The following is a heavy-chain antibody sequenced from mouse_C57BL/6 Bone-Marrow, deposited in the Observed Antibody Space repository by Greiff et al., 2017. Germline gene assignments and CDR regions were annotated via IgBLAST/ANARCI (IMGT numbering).Heavy chain of an antibody. Sequence: EVHLVESGGGLVQPGESLKLSCESNEYEFPSHDMSWVRKTPEKRLELVAAINSDGGSTYYPDTMERRFIISRDNTKKTLYLQMSSLRSEDTALYYWASPFYYSNGGYWGQGTTLTVSS. D-gene: IGHD2-5*01. CDR2: INSDGGST. CDR1: EYEFPSHD. J-gene: IGHJ2*01. CDR3: ASPFYYSNGGY. V-gene: IGHV5-2*01.